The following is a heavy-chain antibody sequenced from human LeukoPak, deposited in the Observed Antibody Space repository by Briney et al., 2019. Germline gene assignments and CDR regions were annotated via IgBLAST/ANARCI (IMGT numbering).Heavy chain of an antibody. D-gene: IGHD3-10*01. J-gene: IGHJ5*02. CDR3: ARGVYGSGSPSQFDP. CDR2: IYTSGNT. Sequence: SETLSLTCSVSGGSISSYYWSWIRQPAGKGLEWIGRIYTSGNTNYNPSLKRRLTMSVDTSKNRFSLNLTSVTAADTAVYYCARGVYGSGSPSQFDPWGQGTLVTVSS. V-gene: IGHV4-4*07. CDR1: GGSISSYY.